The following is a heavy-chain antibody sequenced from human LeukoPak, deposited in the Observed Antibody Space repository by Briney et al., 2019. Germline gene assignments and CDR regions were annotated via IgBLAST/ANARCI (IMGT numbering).Heavy chain of an antibody. D-gene: IGHD1-26*01. V-gene: IGHV4-34*01. CDR2: INHSGST. CDR3: ARDSGSYIDY. CDR1: GGSFSGYY. J-gene: IGHJ4*02. Sequence: SETLSLTCAVYGGSFSGYYWSWIRQPPGKGLEWIGEINHSGSTNYNPSLKSRVTISVDTSKNQFSLKLSSVTAADTAVYYCARDSGSYIDYWGQGTLVTVSS.